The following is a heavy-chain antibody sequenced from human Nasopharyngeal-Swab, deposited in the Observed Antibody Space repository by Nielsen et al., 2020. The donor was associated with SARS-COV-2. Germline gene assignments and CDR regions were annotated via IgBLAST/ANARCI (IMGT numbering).Heavy chain of an antibody. Sequence: GSLRLSCAVYGGSFSGYYWSWIRQPPGKGLEWIGEINHSGSTNYNPSLKSRVTISVDTSKNQFSLKLSSVTAADTAVYYCARAGYCSGGSCYSNDAFDIWGQGTMVTVSS. CDR1: GGSFSGYY. CDR3: ARAGYCSGGSCYSNDAFDI. V-gene: IGHV4-34*01. D-gene: IGHD2-15*01. CDR2: INHSGST. J-gene: IGHJ3*02.